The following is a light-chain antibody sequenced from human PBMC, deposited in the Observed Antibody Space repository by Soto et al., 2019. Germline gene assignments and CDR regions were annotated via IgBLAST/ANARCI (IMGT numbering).Light chain of an antibody. CDR3: QLRSDWPPTYT. V-gene: IGKV3-11*01. Sequence: EIVLTQYPATLSLSPGTGATLSCRASQIVTSSLAWYQQRPGQAPRLLIYDTFTRATGIPARFSAKGAGTDFTLTISSLEPEDSAVYFCQLRSDWPPTYTCGQGTKLE. CDR1: QIVTSS. J-gene: IGKJ2*01. CDR2: DTF.